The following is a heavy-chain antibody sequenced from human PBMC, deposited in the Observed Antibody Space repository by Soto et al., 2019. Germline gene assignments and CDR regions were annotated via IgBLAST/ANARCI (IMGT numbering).Heavy chain of an antibody. J-gene: IGHJ6*03. CDR3: ARGVAVAGAYYYYMDV. V-gene: IGHV1-18*01. CDR2: ISAYNGNT. Sequence: ASVKVSCKASGYTFTSYGISWVRQAPGQGLEWMGWISAYNGNTNYAQKLQGRVTMTADTSTSTAYMELSSLRSEDTAVYYCARGVAVAGAYYYYMDVWGKGTTVTVSS. D-gene: IGHD6-19*01. CDR1: GYTFTSYG.